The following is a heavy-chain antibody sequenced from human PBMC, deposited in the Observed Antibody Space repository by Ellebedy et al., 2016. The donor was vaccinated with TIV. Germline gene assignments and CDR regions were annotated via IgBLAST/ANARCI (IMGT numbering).Heavy chain of an antibody. CDR3: GRAREPGYFAYYYHGMDV. CDR1: RVTFSDYF. CDR2: ITNTGSTI. Sequence: PGGSLRLSCAGSRVTFSDYFMIWVRQAPGKGLEWISYITNTGSTIYYADSVKGRFTVARDNSKNSLFLQMNNLRGEDAAVYYCGRAREPGYFAYYYHGMDVWGQGTTVTVSS. J-gene: IGHJ6*02. D-gene: IGHD3-9*01. V-gene: IGHV3-11*01.